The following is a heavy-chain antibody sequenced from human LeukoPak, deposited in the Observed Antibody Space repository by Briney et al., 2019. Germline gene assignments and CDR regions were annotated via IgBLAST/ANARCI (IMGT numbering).Heavy chain of an antibody. CDR1: GFTFSSYW. J-gene: IGHJ4*02. V-gene: IGHV3-7*01. CDR2: IKQDGSEK. Sequence: GGSLRLSCAASGFTFSSYWMTWSRQAPGKGLEWVANIKQDGSEKYYVDSVKGRFTISRDNAKNSLYLQMNSLRAEDTAVYYCARDTGGGYSCYDCWGQGTLVTVPS. CDR3: ARDTGGGYSCYDC. D-gene: IGHD5-18*01.